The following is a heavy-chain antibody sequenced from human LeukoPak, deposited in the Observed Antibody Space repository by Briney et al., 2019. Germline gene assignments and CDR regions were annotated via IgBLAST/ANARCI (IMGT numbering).Heavy chain of an antibody. V-gene: IGHV3-23*01. CDR2: ISGSGGTT. J-gene: IGHJ4*02. Sequence: PGGSLRLSCAASGFTFSQYAMTWVRQAPGKGLEWVSGISGSGGTTYYADSVKGRFTISRDNAKNSLYLQMNSLRDEDTAVYYCARKYGGYADYWGQGTLVTVSS. CDR3: ARKYGGYADY. D-gene: IGHD5-12*01. CDR1: GFTFSQYA.